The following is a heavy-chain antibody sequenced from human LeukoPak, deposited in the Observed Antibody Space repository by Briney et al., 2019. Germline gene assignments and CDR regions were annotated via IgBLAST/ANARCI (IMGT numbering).Heavy chain of an antibody. J-gene: IGHJ4*02. CDR3: ARDGARYCTNDVCVHNHYFDY. V-gene: IGHV4-59*01. CDR1: GGSISSYY. CDR2: IYYSGST. Sequence: SETLSLTCTVSGGSISSYYWSWIRQPPGKGLEWIGYIYYSGSTNYNPSLKSRVTISVDTSKNQFSLKLSSVTAADTAVYYCARDGARYCTNDVCVHNHYFDYWGQGTLVTVSS. D-gene: IGHD2-8*01.